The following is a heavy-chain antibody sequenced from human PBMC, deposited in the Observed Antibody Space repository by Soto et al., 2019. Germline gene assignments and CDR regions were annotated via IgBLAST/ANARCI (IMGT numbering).Heavy chain of an antibody. D-gene: IGHD4-17*01. J-gene: IGHJ5*02. Sequence: EVQLLESGGGLVQPGGSLRLSCAASGFTFSSYAMSWVRQAPGKGLEWVSAISGSGGSTYYADSVKGRFTISRDNSKNTLYLQMNSLRAEDTAVYYCGRLHDYGDYPWFDPWGQGTLVTVSS. CDR3: GRLHDYGDYPWFDP. V-gene: IGHV3-23*01. CDR1: GFTFSSYA. CDR2: ISGSGGST.